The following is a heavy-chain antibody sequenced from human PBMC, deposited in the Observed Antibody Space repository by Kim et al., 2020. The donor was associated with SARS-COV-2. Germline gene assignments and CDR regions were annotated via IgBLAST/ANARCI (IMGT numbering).Heavy chain of an antibody. V-gene: IGHV4-59*08. CDR3: ARQLIYCSSTSCYDNYYYYGMDV. CDR1: GGSISSYY. J-gene: IGHJ6*02. D-gene: IGHD2-2*01. Sequence: SETLSLTCTVSGGSISSYYWSWIRQPPGKGLECIGYIYYSGSTNYNPSLKSRVTISVDTSKNQFSLKLSSVTAADTAVYYCARQLIYCSSTSCYDNYYYYGMDVWGQGTTVTVSS. CDR2: IYYSGST.